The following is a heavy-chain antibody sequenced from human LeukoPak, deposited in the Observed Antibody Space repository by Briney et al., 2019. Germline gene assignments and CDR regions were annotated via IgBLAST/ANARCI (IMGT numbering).Heavy chain of an antibody. Sequence: GGSLRLSCAASGFTFSRYAIHWVRQAPGKGLDWVAVISYDGSNKYYADSVKGRFTISRDNSKNTLYLQMNSLRAEDTAVYYCAKGSDYDLSSDDYWGQGTLVTVSS. CDR1: GFTFSRYA. V-gene: IGHV3-30-3*01. D-gene: IGHD5-12*01. CDR2: ISYDGSNK. J-gene: IGHJ4*02. CDR3: AKGSDYDLSSDDY.